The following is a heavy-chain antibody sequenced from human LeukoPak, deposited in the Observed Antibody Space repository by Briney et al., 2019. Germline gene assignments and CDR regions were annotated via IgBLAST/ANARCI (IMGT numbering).Heavy chain of an antibody. D-gene: IGHD3-10*01. J-gene: IGHJ6*02. V-gene: IGHV3-33*01. Sequence: GRSLRLSCAASVFIFSNYCMHWVRQAPGKGLEWVAVIWYDGSHKYYADSVKGRFTISRDNSKNTLYLQMNSLRAEDTAVYYCARVRGAHTAYYYYYGLDVWGQGTTVTVSS. CDR3: ARVRGAHTAYYYYYGLDV. CDR2: IWYDGSHK. CDR1: VFIFSNYC.